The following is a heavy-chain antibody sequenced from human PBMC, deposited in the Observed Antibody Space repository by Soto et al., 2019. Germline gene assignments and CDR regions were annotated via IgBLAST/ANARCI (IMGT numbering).Heavy chain of an antibody. V-gene: IGHV1-69*13. J-gene: IGHJ6*02. D-gene: IGHD5-12*01. Sequence: SVKVSCKASGGTFSSYAISWVRQAPGQGLEWMGGIIPIFGTANYAQKFQGRVTITADESTSTAYMELSSLRSEDTAVYYCARENMATKPGTYYYYGMDVWGQGTTVTVSS. CDR1: GGTFSSYA. CDR2: IIPIFGTA. CDR3: ARENMATKPGTYYYYGMDV.